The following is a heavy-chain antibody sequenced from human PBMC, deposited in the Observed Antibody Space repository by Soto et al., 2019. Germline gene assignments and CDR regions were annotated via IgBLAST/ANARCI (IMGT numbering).Heavy chain of an antibody. J-gene: IGHJ4*02. V-gene: IGHV1-2*04. CDR2: INPNSGGT. Sequence: ASVKVSCKASGYTFTRYYMHWVRQAPGQGLEWMGWINPNSGGTNYAQKFQGWVTMTRDTSISTAYMELSRLRSDDTAVYYCGRSSGPGFFDYWGQGTLVTVSS. CDR1: GYTFTRYY. CDR3: GRSSGPGFFDY. D-gene: IGHD3-22*01.